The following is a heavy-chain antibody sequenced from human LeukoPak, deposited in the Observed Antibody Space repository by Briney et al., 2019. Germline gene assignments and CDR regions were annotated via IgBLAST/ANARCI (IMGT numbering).Heavy chain of an antibody. CDR3: ARGGGTIPDAFDI. J-gene: IGHJ3*02. Sequence: PSETLSLTCTVSGGSISSSNYYWGWIRQSPGMGLDWIGSISHTGSTYHNPSLKSRVTISVDTSKNQFSLKLSSVTAADTAVYYCARGGGTIPDAFDIWGQGTMVTVSS. CDR1: GGSISSSNYY. CDR2: ISHTGST. V-gene: IGHV4-39*07. D-gene: IGHD2-2*02.